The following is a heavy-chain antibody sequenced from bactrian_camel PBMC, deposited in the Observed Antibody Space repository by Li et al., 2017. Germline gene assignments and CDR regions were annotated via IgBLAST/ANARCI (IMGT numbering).Heavy chain of an antibody. CDR3: AAEPSPAYGGSFDGLRLRAYEYNY. CDR1: GYDYSPNYMV. D-gene: IGHD6*01. V-gene: IGHV3S54*01. J-gene: IGHJ4*01. Sequence: HVQLVESGGGSVQAGGSLRLSCAASGYDYSPNYMVMGWFRQSTGKEREGLAVIYTAAGNTFSVDSVKGRFTISQDDANNTVYLQMNSLRPEDTAMYYCAAEPSPAYGGSFDGLRLRAYEYNYWGQGTQVTVS. CDR2: IYTAAGNT.